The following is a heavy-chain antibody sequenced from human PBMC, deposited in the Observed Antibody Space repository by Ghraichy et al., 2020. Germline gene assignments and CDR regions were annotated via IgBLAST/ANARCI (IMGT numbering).Heavy chain of an antibody. D-gene: IGHD6-13*01. Sequence: LEKNGEINHSGSTNYNPSLKSRVTISVDTSKNQFSLKLSSVTAADTAVYYCARYSGIASAGAKAAFDVWCLLKMAT. V-gene: IGHV4-34*01. J-gene: IGHJ3*01. CDR3: ARYSGIASAGAKAAFDV. CDR2: INHSGST.